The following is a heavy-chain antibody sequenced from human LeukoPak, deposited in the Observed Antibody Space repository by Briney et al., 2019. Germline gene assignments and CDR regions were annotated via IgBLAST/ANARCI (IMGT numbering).Heavy chain of an antibody. J-gene: IGHJ4*02. V-gene: IGHV4-34*01. CDR2: INHSGST. D-gene: IGHD1-26*01. Sequence: SETLSLTCAVYGGSFSGYYWSWIRQPPGKGLEWIGEINHSGSTNYNPSLKSRVTISVDTSKNQFSLKLSSVTTADTAVYYCARHRNSGSLPGSLDYWGQGTLVTVSS. CDR1: GGSFSGYY. CDR3: ARHRNSGSLPGSLDY.